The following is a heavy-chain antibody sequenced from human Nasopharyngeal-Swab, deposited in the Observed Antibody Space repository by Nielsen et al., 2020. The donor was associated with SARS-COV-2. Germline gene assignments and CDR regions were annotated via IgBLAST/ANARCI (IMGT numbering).Heavy chain of an antibody. CDR2: INPNSGGT. V-gene: IGHV1-2*02. J-gene: IGHJ3*02. Sequence: GGSLRLSCKASGYTFTGYYMHWVRQAPGQGLEWMGWINPNSGGTNYAQKFQGRVTMTRDTSISTAYMELSRLRSDDTAVYYCARGSAVAGLGMRDAFDIWGQGTMVTVSS. D-gene: IGHD6-19*01. CDR3: ARGSAVAGLGMRDAFDI. CDR1: GYTFTGYY.